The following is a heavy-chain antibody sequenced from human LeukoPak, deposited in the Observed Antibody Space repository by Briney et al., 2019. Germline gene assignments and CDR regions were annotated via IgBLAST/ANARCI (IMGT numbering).Heavy chain of an antibody. Sequence: SVKVSCKASGGTFSRYAISWVRQAPGQGLEWMGRIIPIFGTANYAQKFQGRVTITTDESTSTAYMELSSLRSEDTAVYYCARASYDSSGRSDGAFDIWGQGTMVTVSS. CDR3: ARASYDSSGRSDGAFDI. V-gene: IGHV1-69*05. J-gene: IGHJ3*02. CDR1: GGTFSRYA. CDR2: IIPIFGTA. D-gene: IGHD3-22*01.